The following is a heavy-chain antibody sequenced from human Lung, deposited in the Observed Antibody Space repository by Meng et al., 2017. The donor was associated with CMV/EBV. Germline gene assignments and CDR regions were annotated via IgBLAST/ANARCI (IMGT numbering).Heavy chain of an antibody. CDR3: AKDTGGYSYGYNAFDI. D-gene: IGHD5-18*01. CDR1: GFTFDDYA. J-gene: IGHJ3*02. V-gene: IGHV3-9*01. CDR2: ISWNSGSI. Sequence: SXKISXAASGFTFDDYAMHWVRQAPGKGLEWVSGISWNSGSIGYADSVKGRFTISRDNAKNSLYLQMNSLRAEDTALYYCAKDTGGYSYGYNAFDIWGREXMVTVSS.